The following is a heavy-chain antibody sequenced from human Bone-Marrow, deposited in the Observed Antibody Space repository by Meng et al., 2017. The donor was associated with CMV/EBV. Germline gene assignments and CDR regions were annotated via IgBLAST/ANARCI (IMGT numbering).Heavy chain of an antibody. V-gene: IGHV3-9*01. CDR1: GFTFDDYA. J-gene: IGHJ4*02. Sequence: GGSLRLSCAASGFTFDDYAMHWVRQAPGKGLEWVSGISWNSGSIGYADSVKGRFTISRDNAKNSLYLQMNSLRAEDTALYYCAKAIEYCSSTSCYALLDYWGQGTRVTVSS. CDR2: ISWNSGSI. D-gene: IGHD2-2*01. CDR3: AKAIEYCSSTSCYALLDY.